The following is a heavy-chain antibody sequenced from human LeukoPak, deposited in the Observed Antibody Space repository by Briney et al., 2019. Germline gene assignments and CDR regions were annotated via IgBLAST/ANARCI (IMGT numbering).Heavy chain of an antibody. Sequence: SETLSLTCTVSGGSISSSSYYWGWIRQPPRKGLEWIGSIYYSGSTYYNPSLKSRVTISVDTSKNQFSLKLSSVTAADTAVYYCAGVSVRGVITYNWFDPWGQGTLVTVSS. CDR1: GGSISSSSYY. CDR3: AGVSVRGVITYNWFDP. CDR2: IYYSGST. J-gene: IGHJ5*02. V-gene: IGHV4-39*01. D-gene: IGHD3-10*01.